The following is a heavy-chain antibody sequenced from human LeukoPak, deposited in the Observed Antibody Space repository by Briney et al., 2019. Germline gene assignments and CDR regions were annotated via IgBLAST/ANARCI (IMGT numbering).Heavy chain of an antibody. V-gene: IGHV3-21*01. D-gene: IGHD3-10*01. CDR2: ISSSSSYI. CDR1: GFTFSSYS. Sequence: GGSLRLSCAASGFTFSSYSMNWVRQAPGKGLEWVSSISSSSSYIYYADSVKGRFTISRDNAKTSLYLQMNSLRAEDTAVYYCARARDYYGLGSYYNIDYWGQGTLVTVSS. J-gene: IGHJ4*02. CDR3: ARARDYYGLGSYYNIDY.